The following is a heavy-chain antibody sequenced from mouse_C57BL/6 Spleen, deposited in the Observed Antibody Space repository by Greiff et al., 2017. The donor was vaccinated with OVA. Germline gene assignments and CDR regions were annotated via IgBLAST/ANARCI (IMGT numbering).Heavy chain of an antibody. CDR2: INPNNGGT. D-gene: IGHD1-1*01. J-gene: IGHJ2*01. V-gene: IGHV1-18*01. CDR1: GYTFPDYN. Sequence: EVQLPQSGPELVKPGASVKIPCKASGYTFPDYNMAWLKQRHGQSLEWIGDINPNNGGTIYNQKFKGKATLTVDKSSSTAYMELRSLTSEDTAVYYCARFTTVPYYFDYWGQGTTLTVSS. CDR3: ARFTTVPYYFDY.